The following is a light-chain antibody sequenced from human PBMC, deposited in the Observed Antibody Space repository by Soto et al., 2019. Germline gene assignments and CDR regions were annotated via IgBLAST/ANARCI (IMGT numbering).Light chain of an antibody. V-gene: IGKV1-9*01. J-gene: IGKJ5*01. CDR3: HQLCNSPLT. Sequence: QLTQSPSSLSASVGDRVTITCRASQGISSYLAWYQQEPGKAPKLLIYAASTLQTGVPSRFSGSGSGTEFTLTITSLQPEDFATYCCHQLCNSPLTFGQGTRLQIK. CDR1: QGISSY. CDR2: AAS.